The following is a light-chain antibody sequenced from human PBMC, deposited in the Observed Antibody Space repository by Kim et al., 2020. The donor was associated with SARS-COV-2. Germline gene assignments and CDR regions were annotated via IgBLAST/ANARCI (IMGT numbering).Light chain of an antibody. V-gene: IGLV3-9*01. CDR1: NSGRKS. CDR3: QVWDSSTVV. Sequence: GAQGQTARITCGGNNSGRKSVQGYQQKPGQARVLVIYRDSNRPSGSPERFSGSNSGNTATLTISRAQAGDEADYYCQVWDSSTVVFGGGTQLTVL. CDR2: RDS. J-gene: IGLJ2*01.